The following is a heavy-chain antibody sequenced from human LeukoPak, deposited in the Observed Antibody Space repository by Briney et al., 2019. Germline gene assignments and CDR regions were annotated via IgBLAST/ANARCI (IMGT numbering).Heavy chain of an antibody. CDR3: ARLDCSGGSCYSNY. CDR1: GGSISSYY. V-gene: IGHV4-59*08. J-gene: IGHJ4*02. Sequence: SETLSLTCTVSGGSISSYYWSWIRQPPGKGLEWIGYIYYSGSTNYNPSLKSRVTISVGTSKNQFSLKLSSVTAADTAVYYCARLDCSGGSCYSNYWGQGTLVTVSS. D-gene: IGHD2-15*01. CDR2: IYYSGST.